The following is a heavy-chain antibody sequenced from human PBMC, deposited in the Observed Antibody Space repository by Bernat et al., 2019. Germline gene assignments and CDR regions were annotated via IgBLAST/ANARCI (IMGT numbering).Heavy chain of an antibody. CDR2: LSYDGSNK. J-gene: IGHJ6*03. V-gene: IGHV3-30*01. CDR3: AGGGRHRVRRSLYYMDV. D-gene: IGHD2-15*01. Sequence: QVQLVVSGGGVVQPGRFLRLSCAASGFTFSSYAMHWVRQAPGKGLEWVAVLSYDGSNKYYAESVQGRFTISTDSPKNTVYQLMNSQSDEETAVYYWAGGGRHRVRRSLYYMDVWGKGTTVTVSS. CDR1: GFTFSSYA.